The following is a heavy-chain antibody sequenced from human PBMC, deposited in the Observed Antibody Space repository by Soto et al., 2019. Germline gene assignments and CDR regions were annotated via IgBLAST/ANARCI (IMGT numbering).Heavy chain of an antibody. CDR1: GFTFSSYA. CDR3: AKGDIVVVPAAPVYYGMDV. V-gene: IGHV3-23*01. D-gene: IGHD2-2*01. J-gene: IGHJ6*02. CDR2: ISGSGGST. Sequence: SLRLSCAASGFTFSSYAMSWVRQAPGKGLEWVSAISGSGGSTYYADSVKGRFTISRDNSKNTLYLQMNSLRAEDTAVYYCAKGDIVVVPAAPVYYGMDVWRQGTTVTVSS.